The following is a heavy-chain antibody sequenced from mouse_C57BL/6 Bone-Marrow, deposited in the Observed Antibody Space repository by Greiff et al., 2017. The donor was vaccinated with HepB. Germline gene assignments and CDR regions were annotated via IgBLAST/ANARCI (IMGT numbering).Heavy chain of an antibody. V-gene: IGHV1-54*01. Sequence: VKLQESGAELVRPGTSVKVSCKASGYAFTNYLIEWVKQRPGQGLEWIGVINPGSGGTNYNEKFKGKATLTADKSSSTAYMQLSSLTSEDSAVYFCARKATTDPLDYWGQGTSVTVSS. CDR3: ARKATTDPLDY. CDR1: GYAFTNYL. J-gene: IGHJ4*01. D-gene: IGHD1-1*01. CDR2: INPGSGGT.